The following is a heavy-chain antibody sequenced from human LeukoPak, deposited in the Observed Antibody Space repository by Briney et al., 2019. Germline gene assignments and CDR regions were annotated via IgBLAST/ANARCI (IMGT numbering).Heavy chain of an antibody. CDR1: GGSISSYY. V-gene: IGHV4-59*08. D-gene: IGHD6-19*01. J-gene: IGHJ6*02. CDR2: IYYSGST. Sequence: PSETLSLTCTVSGGSISSYYWSWIRQPPGKGLEWIGYIYYSGSTNYNPSLKSRVTISVDTSKNQFSLKLSSVTAADTAVYYCARHGSSGWYKAAPYYYGMDVWGQGTTVTVTS. CDR3: ARHGSSGWYKAAPYYYGMDV.